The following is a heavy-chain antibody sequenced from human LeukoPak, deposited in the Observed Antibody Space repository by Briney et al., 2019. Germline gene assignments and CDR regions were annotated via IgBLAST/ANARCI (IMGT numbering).Heavy chain of an antibody. D-gene: IGHD3-16*01. Sequence: SETLSLTCTFSGGSVASSNYYWDWIRQPPGKGLEWIGEIFHSGSTKYNPSLESRVTISVDKSNHQFTLEMNSVTAADTAIYYCARDLGYYYGLDIWSRGTTVTVSS. CDR3: ARDLGYYYGLDI. V-gene: IGHV4-39*06. J-gene: IGHJ6*02. CDR1: GGSVASSNYY. CDR2: IFHSGST.